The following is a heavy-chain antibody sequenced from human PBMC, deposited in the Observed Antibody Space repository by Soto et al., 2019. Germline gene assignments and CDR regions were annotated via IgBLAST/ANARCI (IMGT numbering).Heavy chain of an antibody. CDR1: GFTFSSYG. CDR3: AKDKVAVVVTSYFDS. J-gene: IGHJ4*02. V-gene: IGHV3-30*18. D-gene: IGHD2-21*02. Sequence: QVQMVESGGGVVQPGRSLRLSCAASGFTFSSYGMHWVRQAPGKGLEWVAVISYDGSNKYYADSVQGRFTISRDNSKNTLYLQMNSLRDEDTAVYYCAKDKVAVVVTSYFDSWGQGTLVTVSS. CDR2: ISYDGSNK.